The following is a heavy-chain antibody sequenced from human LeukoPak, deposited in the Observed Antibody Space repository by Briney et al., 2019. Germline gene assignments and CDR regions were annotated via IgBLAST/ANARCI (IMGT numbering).Heavy chain of an antibody. J-gene: IGHJ6*03. V-gene: IGHV1-69*05. CDR3: ASSSTARFYYYYMDV. CDR1: GGTFSSYA. Sequence: ASVKVSCKASGGTFSSYAISWVRQAPGQGLEWMGGIIPIFGTANYAQKFQGIVTITTDESTSTAYMELSSLRSEDTAVYYCASSSTARFYYYYMDVWGKGTTVTVSS. CDR2: IIPIFGTA. D-gene: IGHD6-6*01.